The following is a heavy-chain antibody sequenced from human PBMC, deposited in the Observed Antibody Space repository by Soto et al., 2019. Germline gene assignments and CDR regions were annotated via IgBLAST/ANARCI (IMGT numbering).Heavy chain of an antibody. Sequence: SETLSLTCTVSGGSISSYYWSWIRQPLGKGLEWFGYIYYSGSTNYNPSLKSRVTISVDTSKNQFSLKLSSVTAADTAVYYCARHGKLLWSLIGGIDYYYYGMDVWGQGTTVTVS. V-gene: IGHV4-59*08. CDR1: GGSISSYY. CDR3: ARHGKLLWSLIGGIDYYYYGMDV. D-gene: IGHD3-10*01. J-gene: IGHJ6*02. CDR2: IYYSGST.